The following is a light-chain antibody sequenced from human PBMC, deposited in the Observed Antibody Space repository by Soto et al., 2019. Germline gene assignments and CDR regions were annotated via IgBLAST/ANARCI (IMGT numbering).Light chain of an antibody. CDR3: QQRTNWLT. V-gene: IGKV3-11*01. CDR2: DAS. CDR1: QNVSTY. J-gene: IGKJ3*01. Sequence: EIVLTQSPATLSLSPGERVTLSCRARQNVSTYLSRYQQKPGQAPRLIIYDASVRATGIPARFSGSGSGTDFTLTISSLEPEDFEVYYCQQRTNWLTVGPGTKVDIK.